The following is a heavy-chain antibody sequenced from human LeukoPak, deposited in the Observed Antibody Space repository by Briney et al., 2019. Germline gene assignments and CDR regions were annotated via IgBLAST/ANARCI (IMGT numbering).Heavy chain of an antibody. Sequence: GGSLRLSCAASGFTFSSYAMHWVRQAPGKGLEWVAVISYDGSNKYYADSVKGRFTISRDNSKNTLYLQMNSLRAEDTAAYYCXXXXXXXDYGDVPGSVDYWGQGTLVTVSS. CDR3: XXXXXXXDYGDVPGSVDY. CDR2: ISYDGSNK. V-gene: IGHV3-30-3*01. CDR1: GFTFSSYA. J-gene: IGHJ4*02. D-gene: IGHD4-17*01.